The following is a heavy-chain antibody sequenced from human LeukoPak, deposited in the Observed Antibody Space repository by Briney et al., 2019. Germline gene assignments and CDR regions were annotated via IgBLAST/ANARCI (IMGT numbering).Heavy chain of an antibody. CDR1: GGSISSGGYY. J-gene: IGHJ4*02. V-gene: IGHV4-31*03. Sequence: SQTLSLTCTVSGGSISSGGYYWSWIRQHPGKGLEWIGYIYYSGSTYYNPSLKSRVTISVDTSKNQFSLKLSSVTAADTAVYYCAAHDTSGYYSGYWGQGTLVTVSS. D-gene: IGHD3-22*01. CDR3: AAHDTSGYYSGY. CDR2: IYYSGST.